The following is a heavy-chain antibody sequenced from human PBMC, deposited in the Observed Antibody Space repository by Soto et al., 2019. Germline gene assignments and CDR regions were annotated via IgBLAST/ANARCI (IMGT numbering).Heavy chain of an antibody. CDR2: IQHTQGP. CDR1: GGSISSDQW. CDR3: ATRYFGAFH. V-gene: IGHV4-4*02. D-gene: IGHD3-10*01. Sequence: QVQLQESGPGLVKPSGTLSLTCAVSGGSISSDQWWTWVRQPPGKGLEWIGDIQHTQGPNYDPSTLSRVTISADKSKSQYSLKLASVTAEDTAMYYCATRYFGAFHWGQGILVTVSS. J-gene: IGHJ4*02.